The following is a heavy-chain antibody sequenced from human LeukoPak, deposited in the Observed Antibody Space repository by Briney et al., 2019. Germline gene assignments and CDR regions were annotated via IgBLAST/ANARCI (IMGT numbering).Heavy chain of an antibody. D-gene: IGHD3-3*01. CDR1: GGSISSSSYY. V-gene: IGHV4-39*01. J-gene: IGHJ4*02. Sequence: PSETLSLTCTVSGGSISSSSYYWGWIRQPPGKGLEWIGSIYYSGSTYYNPSLKSRVTISVDTSKNQFSLKLNSVTAADTAVYYCARGGGCPFLLFDSGGQEPRAPVS. CDR3: ARGGGCPFLLFDS. CDR2: IYYSGST.